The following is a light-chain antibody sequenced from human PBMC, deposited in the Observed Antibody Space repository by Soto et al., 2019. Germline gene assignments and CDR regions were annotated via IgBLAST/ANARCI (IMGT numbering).Light chain of an antibody. J-gene: IGKJ5*01. V-gene: IGKV3D-11*02. CDR2: DAS. Sequence: EMVLTQSPATLSLSPGERATLSCRASQSVSSYLAWYQQKPGQAPRLLIYDASNRATGIPARFSGSGPGTDFTLTISSLEPEDFAVYYCQQRSNWQITFGQGTRLEIK. CDR3: QQRSNWQIT. CDR1: QSVSSY.